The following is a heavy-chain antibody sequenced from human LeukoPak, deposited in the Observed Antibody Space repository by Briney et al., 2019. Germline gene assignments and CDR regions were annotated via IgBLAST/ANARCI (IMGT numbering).Heavy chain of an antibody. CDR2: IYYSGST. V-gene: IGHV4-59*01. D-gene: IGHD3-22*01. Sequence: PSETLSLTCAVSGGSINSYYWTWIRQPPGKGLEWIGYIYYSGSTNYNPSLKSRVTISVDTSKNQFSLKLSSVTAADTAVYYCARGGYYYDSSGPYAYAFDIWGQGTMVTVSS. J-gene: IGHJ3*02. CDR3: ARGGYYYDSSGPYAYAFDI. CDR1: GGSINSYY.